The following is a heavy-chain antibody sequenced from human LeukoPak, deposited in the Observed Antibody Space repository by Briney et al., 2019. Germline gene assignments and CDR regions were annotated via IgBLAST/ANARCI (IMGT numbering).Heavy chain of an antibody. CDR3: AKDIKWFGELLLGYFDY. CDR2: ISWNSGSI. J-gene: IGHJ4*02. D-gene: IGHD3-10*01. Sequence: GGSLRLSCAASGFTFNSYWMSWVRQAPGKGLEWVSGISWNSGSIGYADSVKGRFTISRDNAKNSLYLQMNSLRAEDTALYYCAKDIKWFGELLLGYFDYWGQGTLVTVSS. CDR1: GFTFNSYW. V-gene: IGHV3-9*01.